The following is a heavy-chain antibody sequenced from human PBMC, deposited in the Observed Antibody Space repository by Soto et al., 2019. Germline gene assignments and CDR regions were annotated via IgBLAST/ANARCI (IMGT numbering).Heavy chain of an antibody. Sequence: PSETLSLTCTVSGGSVSSGSYYWSWIRQPPGKGLEWIGYIYYSGSTNYNPSLKSRVTISVDTSKNQFSLKLSSVTAADTAVYYCAREGYYDSSGYYYFDYWGQGTLVTVSS. V-gene: IGHV4-61*01. CDR2: IYYSGST. D-gene: IGHD3-22*01. CDR3: AREGYYDSSGYYYFDY. J-gene: IGHJ4*02. CDR1: GGSVSSGSYY.